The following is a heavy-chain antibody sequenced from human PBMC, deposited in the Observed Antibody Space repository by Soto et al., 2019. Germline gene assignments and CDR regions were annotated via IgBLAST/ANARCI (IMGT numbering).Heavy chain of an antibody. CDR2: AGGGDDT. CDR3: VKDRMRYNSVWHPFDI. CDR1: GFTFSNFA. D-gene: IGHD3-16*02. J-gene: IGHJ3*02. Sequence: GHLLESGGGLVQPGGSLRLSCAASGFTFSNFAMTWVRQSPGKGLEWVSSAGGGDDTYYADSVKGRFIISRDNSKSTLSLRLNGLRAEDTAVYYCVKDRMRYNSVWHPFDIWGQGTMVTVS. V-gene: IGHV3-23*01.